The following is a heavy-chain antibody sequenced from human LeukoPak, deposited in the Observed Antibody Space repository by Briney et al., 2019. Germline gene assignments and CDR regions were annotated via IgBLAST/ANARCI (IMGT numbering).Heavy chain of an antibody. CDR3: ARGVTARGFYYYMDI. V-gene: IGHV1-2*02. CDR2: INPNSGDA. J-gene: IGHJ6*03. CDR1: GYTFTGYF. Sequence: ASVKVSCKASGYTFTGYFMHWVRQAPGQGLEWMGWINPNSGDANYAQKFQGRVTMTRDTSISTAYMELSRLTSDDTAVYSCARGVTARGFYYYMDIWGKGTTVTISS. D-gene: IGHD2-21*02.